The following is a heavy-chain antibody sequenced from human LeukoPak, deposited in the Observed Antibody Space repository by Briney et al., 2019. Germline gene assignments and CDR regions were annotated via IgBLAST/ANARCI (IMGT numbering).Heavy chain of an antibody. J-gene: IGHJ4*02. CDR3: ARDKIVGATVLDY. D-gene: IGHD1-26*01. CDR2: ISWNSGSI. Sequence: PGRSLRLSCAASGFTFDDYAMHWVRQAPGKGLEWVSGISWNSGSIGYADSVKGRFTISRDNAKNSLYLQMNSLRAEDTAVYYCARDKIVGATVLDYWGQGSLVTVSS. CDR1: GFTFDDYA. V-gene: IGHV3-9*01.